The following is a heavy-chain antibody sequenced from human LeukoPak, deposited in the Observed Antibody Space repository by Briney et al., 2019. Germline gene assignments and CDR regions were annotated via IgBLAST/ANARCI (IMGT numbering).Heavy chain of an antibody. V-gene: IGHV3-66*01. CDR2: IYSGGST. J-gene: IGHJ4*02. CDR3: ARGLGYFDWLLSEYYFDY. CDR1: GFTVSSNY. Sequence: GGSLRLSCAASGFTVSSNYMSWVRQAPGKGLEWVSVIYSGGSTYYAGSVKGRFTISRDNSKNTLYLQMNSLRAEDTAVYYCARGLGYFDWLLSEYYFDYWGQGTLVTVSS. D-gene: IGHD3-9*01.